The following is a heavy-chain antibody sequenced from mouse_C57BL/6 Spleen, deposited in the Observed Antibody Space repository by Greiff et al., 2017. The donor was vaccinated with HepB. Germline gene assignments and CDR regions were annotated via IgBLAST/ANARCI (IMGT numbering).Heavy chain of an antibody. CDR1: CYAFSSSW. J-gene: IGHJ2*01. CDR3: ARGDYAHFDY. Sequence: QVQLQQSGPELVKPGASVKISCKASCYAFSSSWMNWVKQRPGKGLEWIGRIYPGDGDTNYNGKFKGKATLTADKSSSTAYMQLSSLTSEDSAVYFCARGDYAHFDYWGQGTTLTVSS. CDR2: IYPGDGDT. V-gene: IGHV1-82*01. D-gene: IGHD2-4*01.